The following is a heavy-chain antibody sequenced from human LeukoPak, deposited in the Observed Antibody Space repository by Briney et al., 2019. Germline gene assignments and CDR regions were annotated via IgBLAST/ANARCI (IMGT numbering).Heavy chain of an antibody. CDR1: DFSYNTYA. CDR3: GRIIGSYGTYRYDS. Sequence: GGSLTLSCAASDFSYNTYAMRWLRQAPGKALVWVFTITGRCDATYYADSVKGRFTLSRDNAKNSLYLQMNRLRAEDTAVYYCGRIIGSYGTYRYDSWGQGILVTVSS. J-gene: IGHJ4*02. D-gene: IGHD3-16*02. CDR2: ITGRCDAT. V-gene: IGHV3-23*01.